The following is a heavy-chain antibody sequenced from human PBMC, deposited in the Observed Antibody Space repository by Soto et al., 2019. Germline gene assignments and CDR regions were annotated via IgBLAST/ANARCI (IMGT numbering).Heavy chain of an antibody. Sequence: QLQLQESGPGLVKPSETLSLTCTVSGGSISINNYYWGWIRQPPGKGPEWIGSIYYTGSTYYISSLKCRPTISLDTSTNQYSMRLSSVTAADTAVYYCARHGVNGNHDCWGQGTLITVSS. D-gene: IGHD2-8*01. J-gene: IGHJ4*02. CDR2: IYYTGST. CDR1: GGSISINNYY. V-gene: IGHV4-39*01. CDR3: ARHGVNGNHDC.